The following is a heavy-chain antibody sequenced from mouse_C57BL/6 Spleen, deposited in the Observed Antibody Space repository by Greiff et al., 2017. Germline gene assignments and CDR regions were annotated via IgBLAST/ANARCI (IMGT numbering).Heavy chain of an antibody. V-gene: IGHV1-69*01. CDR3: EIAYYSNGDY. CDR2: IDPSDSYT. J-gene: IGHJ4*01. D-gene: IGHD2-5*01. Sequence: QVQLQQPGAELVMPGASVKLSCKASGYTFTSYWMHWVKQRPGQGLEWIGEIDPSDSYTNYNQKFKGKSTLTVDKSSSTAYMQLSSLSSEDSAVYYCEIAYYSNGDYWGQGTSVTVSS. CDR1: GYTFTSYW.